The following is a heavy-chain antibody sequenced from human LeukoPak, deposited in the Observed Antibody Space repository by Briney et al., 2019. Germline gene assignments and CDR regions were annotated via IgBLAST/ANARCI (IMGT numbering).Heavy chain of an antibody. CDR2: INSGSYSI. J-gene: IGHJ4*02. CDR3: ARDLGGYNFDY. Sequence: GGSLRLSCAASGFTFTKCSMNWVRQAPGKGLEWVSYINSGSYSIYYADSVKGRFTISRDNAKDSVYLQMNSLRAEDTAVYYCARDLGGYNFDYWGQGTLVTVSS. CDR1: GFTFTKCS. D-gene: IGHD5-24*01. V-gene: IGHV3-48*04.